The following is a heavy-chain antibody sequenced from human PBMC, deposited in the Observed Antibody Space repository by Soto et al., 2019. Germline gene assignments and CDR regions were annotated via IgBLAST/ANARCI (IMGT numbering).Heavy chain of an antibody. J-gene: IGHJ4*02. CDR3: AIRASYYDCSGYFDY. CDR2: INSDGSST. D-gene: IGHD3-22*01. V-gene: IGHV3-74*01. Sequence: EVQLVESGGGLVQPGGSLRLSCAASGFTFSSYWMHWVRQAPGKGLVWVSRINSDGSSTSYADSVKGRFTISRDNAKNTLYLQMNSLGAEDTAVYYCAIRASYYDCSGYFDYWGQGTLVTVSS. CDR1: GFTFSSYW.